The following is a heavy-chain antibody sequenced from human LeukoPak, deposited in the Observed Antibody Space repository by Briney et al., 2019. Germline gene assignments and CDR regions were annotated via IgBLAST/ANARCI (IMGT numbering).Heavy chain of an antibody. CDR1: VFTFTRYH. D-gene: IGHD5-24*01. V-gene: IGHV1-69*13. J-gene: IGHJ4*02. Sequence: SVKVSCKASVFTFTRYHISWVRQAPGQGLEWMGGIIPIFGTANYAQKFQGRVTITADESTSTAYMELSSLRSEDTAVYYCGSSNMGDGYNLVYWGQGTLVTVSS. CDR2: IIPIFGTA. CDR3: GSSNMGDGYNLVY.